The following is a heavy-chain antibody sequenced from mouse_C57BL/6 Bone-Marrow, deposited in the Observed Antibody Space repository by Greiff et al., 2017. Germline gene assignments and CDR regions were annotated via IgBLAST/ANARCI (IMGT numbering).Heavy chain of an antibody. V-gene: IGHV1-82*01. CDR3: ASYYGSRGFDY. CDR1: GYAFSSSW. D-gene: IGHD1-1*01. Sequence: QVQLQQSGPELVKPGASVKISCKASGYAFSSSWMNWVKQRPGKGLEWIGRIYPGDGDTNYNGKFKGKATLTADKSSSTAYMQLSSLTSEDSAVYFCASYYGSRGFDYWGQGTTLTVSS. J-gene: IGHJ2*01. CDR2: IYPGDGDT.